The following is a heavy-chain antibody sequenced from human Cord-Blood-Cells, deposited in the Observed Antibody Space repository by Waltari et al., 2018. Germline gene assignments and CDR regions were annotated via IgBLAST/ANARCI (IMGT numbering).Heavy chain of an antibody. CDR1: GGSFSGYY. Sequence: QVQLQQWGAGLLKPSENLSLTCAVYGGSFSGYYWSWIRQPPGKGLEWIGEINHSGSTNYNPSLKSRVTVSVDPSKNQFSLKLSSVTAADTAVYYCARGVATNWFDPWGQGTLVTVSS. V-gene: IGHV4-34*01. D-gene: IGHD5-12*01. CDR2: INHSGST. CDR3: ARGVATNWFDP. J-gene: IGHJ5*02.